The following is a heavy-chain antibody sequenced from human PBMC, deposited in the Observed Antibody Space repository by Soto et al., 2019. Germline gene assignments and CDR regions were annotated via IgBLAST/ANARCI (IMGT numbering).Heavy chain of an antibody. CDR1: GFTFSGSA. CDR3: TRWTSAAGNFDY. J-gene: IGHJ4*02. D-gene: IGHD6-13*01. V-gene: IGHV3-73*01. CDR2: IRSKANSYAT. Sequence: PGGSLRLSCAASGFTFSGSAMHWVRQASGKGLEWVGRIRSKANSYATAYAASVKGRFTISRDDSKNTAYLQMNSLKTEDTAVYYCTRWTSAAGNFDYWGQGTLVTVSS.